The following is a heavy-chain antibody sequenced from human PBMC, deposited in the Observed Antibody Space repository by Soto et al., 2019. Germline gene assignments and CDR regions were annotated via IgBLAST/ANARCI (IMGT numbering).Heavy chain of an antibody. Sequence: NPSDTLSLTCTVSGGSISSGGYYWSWIRQHPGKGLEWIGYIYYSGSTYYNPSLKSRVTISVDTSKNQFSLKLSSVTAADTAVYYCARDGGDSSSWYGGYNWFDPWGQGTLVTVSS. CDR2: IYYSGST. CDR1: GGSISSGGYY. J-gene: IGHJ5*02. V-gene: IGHV4-31*03. CDR3: ARDGGDSSSWYGGYNWFDP. D-gene: IGHD6-13*01.